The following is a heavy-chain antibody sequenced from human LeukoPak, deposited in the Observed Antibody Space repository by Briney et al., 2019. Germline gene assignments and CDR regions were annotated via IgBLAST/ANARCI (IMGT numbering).Heavy chain of an antibody. CDR2: IRYDGSNK. D-gene: IGHD1-26*01. V-gene: IGHV3-30*02. CDR1: GFTFSSYG. CDR3: ARETVPLVGATVSNYFDY. J-gene: IGHJ4*02. Sequence: PGGSLRLSCAASGFTFSSYGMHWVRQAPGKGLEGVAFIRYDGSNKYYADSVKGRFTISRDNSKNTLYLQMNSLRAEDTAVYYCARETVPLVGATVSNYFDYWGQGTLVTVSS.